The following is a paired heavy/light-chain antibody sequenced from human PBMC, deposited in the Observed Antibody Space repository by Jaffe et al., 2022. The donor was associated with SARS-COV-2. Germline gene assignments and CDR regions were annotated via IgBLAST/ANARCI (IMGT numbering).Heavy chain of an antibody. D-gene: IGHD3-22*01. CDR1: GFTFTKYA. Sequence: EVQLLESGGGLVQPGGSLRVSCVASGFTFTKYAMSWVRQAPGKGLEWVSSVTGSGGSTYYADSVKGRFTISRDNPKNTLYLQMSSLRAEDTAVYYCVTPDRFYDSGGDYFGNYPFDIWGQGTMVTVSS. J-gene: IGHJ3*02. V-gene: IGHV3-23*01. CDR3: VTPDRFYDSGGDYFGNYPFDI. CDR2: VTGSGGST.
Light chain of an antibody. J-gene: IGKJ3*01. Sequence: EIVLTQFPGALSLSPGETATLSCRASQSVSGSYLAWYQQKRGQAPRLLIYGASSRATGIPDRFRGSGSGTDFTLTISRLEPEDFAVYYCQQYGTSPRVTFGPGTKVDIK. CDR3: QQYGTSPRVT. V-gene: IGKV3-20*01. CDR1: QSVSGSY. CDR2: GAS.